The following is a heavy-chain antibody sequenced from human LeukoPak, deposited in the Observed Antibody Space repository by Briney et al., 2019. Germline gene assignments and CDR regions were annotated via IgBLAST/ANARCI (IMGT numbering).Heavy chain of an antibody. CDR1: GFTFSSYA. V-gene: IGHV3-30*04. CDR2: ISYDGSNK. J-gene: IGHJ4*02. D-gene: IGHD2-8*01. Sequence: PGGSLRLSCAASGFTFSSYAMHWVRQAPGKGLEWVAVISYDGSNKYYADSVKGRFTISRDNSKNTLYLQMNSLRAEDTAVYYCATRCMAAFDYWGQGTLVTVSS. CDR3: ATRCMAAFDY.